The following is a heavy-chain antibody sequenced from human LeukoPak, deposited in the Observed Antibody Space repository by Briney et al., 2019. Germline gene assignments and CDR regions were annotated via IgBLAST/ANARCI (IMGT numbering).Heavy chain of an antibody. CDR1: GFTFSSYG. CDR2: ISSSGSTI. D-gene: IGHD2-15*01. CDR3: ARGGRRGQPFDY. V-gene: IGHV3-48*03. Sequence: GGSLRLSCAASGFTFSSYGMNWVRQAPGKGLEWVSYISSSGSTIYYADSVKGRFTISRDNAKNSLYLQMNSLRAEDTAVYYCARGGRRGQPFDYWGQGTLVTVSS. J-gene: IGHJ4*02.